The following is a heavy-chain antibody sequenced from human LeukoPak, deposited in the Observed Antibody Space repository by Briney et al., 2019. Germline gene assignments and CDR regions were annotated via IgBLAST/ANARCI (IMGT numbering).Heavy chain of an antibody. V-gene: IGHV3-30*03. D-gene: IGHD4-17*01. Sequence: GRSLRLSCAASGFTFTSYGMHWVRQAPGKGLEWVAFISYDGSNKYYVDSVKGRFIISRDKSKNTLYLQMDSLRAEDTAVYYCARDKGGDSGLDYWGQGTLVTVSS. J-gene: IGHJ4*02. CDR2: ISYDGSNK. CDR3: ARDKGGDSGLDY. CDR1: GFTFTSYG.